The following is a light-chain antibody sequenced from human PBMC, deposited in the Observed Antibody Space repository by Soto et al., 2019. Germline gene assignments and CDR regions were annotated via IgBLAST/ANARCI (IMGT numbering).Light chain of an antibody. CDR1: QSVSSD. Sequence: EIVMTQSPATLSVSPGERATLSCRASQSVSSDLAWYQQKPGQAPRLLFYGASSRATGIPDRLIGSGSGTDFTLTITGLEPEDFAVYYCQQFHISRTFGQGTKVDIK. J-gene: IGKJ1*01. V-gene: IGKV3-20*01. CDR3: QQFHISRT. CDR2: GAS.